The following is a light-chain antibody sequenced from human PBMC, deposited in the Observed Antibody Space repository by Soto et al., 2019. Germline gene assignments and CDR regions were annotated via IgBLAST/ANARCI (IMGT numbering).Light chain of an antibody. V-gene: IGLV1-40*01. CDR2: GNS. CDR3: QSYHTSLSGPKV. J-gene: IGLJ2*01. CDR1: SSNIGAGYD. Sequence: QSVLTQPPSVSGAPGQRVTISCTGSSSNIGAGYDVHWYQQLPGTAPKLLIYGNSNRPSGVPDRFSGSKSGTSASLAITGLQAEDEADYYCQSYHTSLSGPKVFGGGTKLTVL.